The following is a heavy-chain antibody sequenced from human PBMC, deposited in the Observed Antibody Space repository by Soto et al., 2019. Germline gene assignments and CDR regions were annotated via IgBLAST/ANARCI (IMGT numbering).Heavy chain of an antibody. CDR2: IWYDGSNK. V-gene: IGHV3-33*01. CDR1: GFTFSSYG. CDR3: GRDLDSSSWQHFDY. J-gene: IGHJ4*02. D-gene: IGHD6-13*01. Sequence: GGSLRLSCAASGFTFSSYGMHWVRQAPGKGLEWVAVIWYDGSNKYYADSVKGRFTISRDNSKNTLYLQMNSLRAEDTAVYYCGRDLDSSSWQHFDYWGQGTLVTVSS.